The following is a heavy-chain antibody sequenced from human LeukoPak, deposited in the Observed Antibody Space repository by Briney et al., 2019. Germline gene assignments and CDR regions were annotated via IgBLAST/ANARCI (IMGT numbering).Heavy chain of an antibody. J-gene: IGHJ4*02. V-gene: IGHV3-30-3*01. CDR2: ISYDGSNK. Sequence: GGSLRLSCAASGFTFSSYAMLWVRQAPGKGLEWVAVISYDGSNKYYADSVKGRFTISRDNSKNTLYLQMNSLRAEDTAVYYCARVLDDYGDAHFDYWGQGTLVTVSS. CDR3: ARVLDDYGDAHFDY. CDR1: GFTFSSYA. D-gene: IGHD4-17*01.